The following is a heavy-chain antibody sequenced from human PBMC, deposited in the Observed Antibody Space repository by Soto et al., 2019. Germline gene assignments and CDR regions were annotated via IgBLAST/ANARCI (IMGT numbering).Heavy chain of an antibody. CDR2: INPSGGST. V-gene: IGHV1-46*03. J-gene: IGHJ6*03. D-gene: IGHD1-26*01. CDR1: GYTFTSYY. Sequence: GASVKVSCKASGYTFTSYYMHWVRQAPGQGLEWMGIINPSGGSTSYSQKFQGRVTMTRDTSTSTVYMELSSLRSEDTAVYYCARRGYSGYYYYYMDVWGTGTTVTVSS. CDR3: ARRGYSGYYYYYMDV.